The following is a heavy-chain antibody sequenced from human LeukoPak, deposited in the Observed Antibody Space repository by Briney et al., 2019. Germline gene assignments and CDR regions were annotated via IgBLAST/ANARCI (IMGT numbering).Heavy chain of an antibody. V-gene: IGHV1-18*01. Sequence: ASLKVSCKASGYTLSSYGISWGRQAPGQGLEWMGWISAYNGNTTFAQEFQGRVTMTTDTSTSTASMELKSLRSDDTAVYYCARDQGIYNHRIIDSWGQGTLVTVSS. J-gene: IGHJ4*02. CDR3: ARDQGIYNHRIIDS. D-gene: IGHD5-12*01. CDR1: GYTLSSYG. CDR2: ISAYNGNT.